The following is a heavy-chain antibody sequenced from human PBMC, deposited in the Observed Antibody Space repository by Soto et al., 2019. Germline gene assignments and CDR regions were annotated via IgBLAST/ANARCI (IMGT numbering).Heavy chain of an antibody. D-gene: IGHD3-9*01. CDR2: ISAYNGNT. CDR1: GYTFTSYG. Sequence: QVQLVQSGAEVKKPGASVKVSCKASGYTFTSYGISWVRQAPGQGLEWMGWISAYNGNTNYAQKLQGRVTMTTDTSTSTAYMELRSLRSDDTAVYYCGRDILTGPLAYYYYGMDVWGQGTTVTVSS. CDR3: GRDILTGPLAYYYYGMDV. J-gene: IGHJ6*02. V-gene: IGHV1-18*01.